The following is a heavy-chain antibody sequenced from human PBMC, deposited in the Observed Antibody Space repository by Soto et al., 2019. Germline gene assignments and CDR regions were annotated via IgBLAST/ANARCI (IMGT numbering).Heavy chain of an antibody. V-gene: IGHV3-73*01. CDR1: GFTFSGSA. D-gene: IGHD4-17*01. J-gene: IGHJ3*02. CDR3: ARRGDSPHDAFDI. CDR2: IRSRAKSYAT. Sequence: EVQLVESGGGLVQPGGSLKLSCAASGFTFSGSAMHWVRQASGTGLDWVGLIRSRAKSYATTYAASLKGRFTISRDDLKNTAFLQMNSLKTEDTAVYYCARRGDSPHDAFDIWGQGTMVTVS.